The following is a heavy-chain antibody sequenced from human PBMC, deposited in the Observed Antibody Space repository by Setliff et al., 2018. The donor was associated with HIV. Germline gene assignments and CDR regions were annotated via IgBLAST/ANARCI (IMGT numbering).Heavy chain of an antibody. CDR3: ARVPYDCAYCYFDY. D-gene: IGHD2-21*01. CDR2: INAGNDNT. CDR1: GYTFTNYA. V-gene: IGHV1-3*01. Sequence: ASVKVSCKASGYTFTNYAMHWVRQAPGQRLEWMGWINAGNDNTKYSHKFQGRVTITRDTSASTAYMELSSLRSEDTAVYYCARVPYDCAYCYFDYW. J-gene: IGHJ4*03.